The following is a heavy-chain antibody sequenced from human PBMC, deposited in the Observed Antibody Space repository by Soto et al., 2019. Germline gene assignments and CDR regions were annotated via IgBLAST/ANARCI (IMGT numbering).Heavy chain of an antibody. CDR3: ARLPLGYNWFDP. V-gene: IGHV1-8*02. CDR2: MNPNSGNT. D-gene: IGHD7-27*01. J-gene: IGHJ5*02. CDR1: GGTFSSYT. Sequence: GASVKVSCKASGGTFSSYTISWVRQAPGQGLEWMGWMNPNSGNTGYAQKFQGRVTMTRNTSISTAYMELSSLRSEDTAVYYCARLPLGYNWFDPWGQGTLVTVSS.